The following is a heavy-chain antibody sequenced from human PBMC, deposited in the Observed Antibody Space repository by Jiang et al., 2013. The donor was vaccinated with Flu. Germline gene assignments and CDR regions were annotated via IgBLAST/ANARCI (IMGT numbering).Heavy chain of an antibody. CDR2: ISAYNGNT. CDR1: GYTFTSYG. J-gene: IGHJ6*02. D-gene: IGHD6-6*01. CDR3: ARDGAEWGIAARNSRGGMDV. Sequence: GAEVKKPGASVKVSCKASGYTFTSYGISWVRQAPGQGLEWMGWISAYNGNTNYAQKLQGRVTMTTDTSTSTAYMELRSLRSDDTAVYYCARDGAEWGIAARNSRGGMDVWGQGTTVTVSS. V-gene: IGHV1-18*01.